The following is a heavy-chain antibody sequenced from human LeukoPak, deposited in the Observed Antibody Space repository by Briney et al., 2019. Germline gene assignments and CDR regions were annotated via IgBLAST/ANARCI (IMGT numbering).Heavy chain of an antibody. CDR2: IYYRGNT. Sequence: LRLSCAASGFTVSSNYMSWVRQAPGKGLEWIGYIYYRGNTYSNPSLKSRVTISVDTSKNQFSLKLSSVTAADTAVYYCARQEYSSEAWFDPWGQGTLVTVSS. V-gene: IGHV4-59*06. D-gene: IGHD6-19*01. J-gene: IGHJ5*02. CDR3: ARQEYSSEAWFDP. CDR1: GFTVSSNY.